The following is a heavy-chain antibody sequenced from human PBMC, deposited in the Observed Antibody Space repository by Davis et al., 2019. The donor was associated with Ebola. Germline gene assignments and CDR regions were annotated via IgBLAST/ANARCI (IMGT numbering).Heavy chain of an antibody. D-gene: IGHD3-9*01. V-gene: IGHV1-18*01. CDR1: GYTFTSSG. J-gene: IGHJ4*02. CDR3: ARDAYFDILTGYYTQYYFEY. CDR2: ISPYNGNR. Sequence: ASVKVSCKASGYTFTSSGITWVRQAPGQGLEWMGWISPYNGNRHYAQRLQGRVTMTTDTSTSTGYMELRSLRSDDTAVYYCARDAYFDILTGYYTQYYFEYWGQGTLVTVSS.